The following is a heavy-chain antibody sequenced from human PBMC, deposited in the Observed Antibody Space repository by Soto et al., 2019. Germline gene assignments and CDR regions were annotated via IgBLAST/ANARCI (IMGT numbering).Heavy chain of an antibody. CDR2: IWYDGNNK. CDR1: GFTFSSYG. V-gene: IGHV3-33*01. CDR3: ARWGIAAGDY. J-gene: IGHJ4*02. Sequence: QVQLVESGGGVVQPGRSLRLSCAASGFTFSSYGMHSVRQAPGKGLEWVAVIWYDGNNKYYADSVKGRFTISRDNSKNTLYLQMNSLRAEDTAVYYCARWGIAAGDYWGQRTLVTVSS. D-gene: IGHD6-13*01.